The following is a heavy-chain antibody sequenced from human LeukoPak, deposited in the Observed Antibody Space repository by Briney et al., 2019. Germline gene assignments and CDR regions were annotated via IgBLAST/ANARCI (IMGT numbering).Heavy chain of an antibody. D-gene: IGHD1-26*01. Sequence: GGSLRLSCATSGFTFAGSAMGWVRQAPGKGLEWVSSISGSGADTYYADSVKGRFTISKDSSKNTLHLKMNSLRPEDTAVYYCAKDQGFSGSYYGFDRWGHGTLVTVSS. V-gene: IGHV3-23*01. CDR3: AKDQGFSGSYYGFDR. CDR2: ISGSGADT. J-gene: IGHJ5*02. CDR1: GFTFAGSA.